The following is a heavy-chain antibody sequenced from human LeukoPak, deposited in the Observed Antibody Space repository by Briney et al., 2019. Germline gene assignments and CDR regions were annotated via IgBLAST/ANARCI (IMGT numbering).Heavy chain of an antibody. V-gene: IGHV3-30-3*01. CDR3: ARERASSRAFDV. CDR2: ISYDGSNK. Sequence: SCAASGFTFSSYSMHWVRQAPGKGLEWVVVISYDGSNKYYADSVKGRFTISRDNSKNTLYLQMNSLRAEDTAVYYCARERASSRAFDVWGQGTMVTVSS. CDR1: GFTFSSYS. D-gene: IGHD2-2*01. J-gene: IGHJ3*01.